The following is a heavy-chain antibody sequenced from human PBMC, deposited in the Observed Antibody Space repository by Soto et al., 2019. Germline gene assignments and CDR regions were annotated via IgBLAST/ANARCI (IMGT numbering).Heavy chain of an antibody. CDR2: ISASGKMT. Sequence: GGSLRLSCAASRFTFSSYGMSWVRQSPGKGLEWVSGISASGKMTYYADSVRGRFTISRDNFANMVYLQINTLRVDDTAIYFCAKEGRFGKRCFDFWGQGALVTVSS. J-gene: IGHJ4*02. CDR1: RFTFSSYG. V-gene: IGHV3-23*01. CDR3: AKEGRFGKRCFDF. D-gene: IGHD3-16*01.